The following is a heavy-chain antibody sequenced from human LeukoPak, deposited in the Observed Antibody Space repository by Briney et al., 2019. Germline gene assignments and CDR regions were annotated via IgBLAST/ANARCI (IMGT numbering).Heavy chain of an antibody. CDR2: IYPRDSDT. D-gene: IGHD3-10*01. J-gene: IGHJ4*02. V-gene: IGHV5-51*01. Sequence: GGSLKISFKGSGYGFSTYWIGWVRPMPGKGVEWMGIIYPRDSDTRYSLSFQGQVTISADKSISTAYLQWSSLKASDTAMYYCARHTSYGSDFWGQGTLVTVSS. CDR3: ARHTSYGSDF. CDR1: GYGFSTYW.